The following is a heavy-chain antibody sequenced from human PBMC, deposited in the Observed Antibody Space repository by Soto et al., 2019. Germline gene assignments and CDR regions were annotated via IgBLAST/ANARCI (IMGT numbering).Heavy chain of an antibody. CDR1: GFSLSTSGVG. Sequence: QITLKESGPTLVKPTQTLTLTCTFSGFSLSTSGVGVGWIRQPPGKALEWLALIYWDDDKRYSPSLKSRLTNXKXTXXNQVVLTMTNMDPVDTATYYCVGYDILTGDNWFDPWGQGTLVTVSS. D-gene: IGHD3-9*01. CDR3: VGYDILTGDNWFDP. J-gene: IGHJ5*02. V-gene: IGHV2-5*02. CDR2: IYWDDDK.